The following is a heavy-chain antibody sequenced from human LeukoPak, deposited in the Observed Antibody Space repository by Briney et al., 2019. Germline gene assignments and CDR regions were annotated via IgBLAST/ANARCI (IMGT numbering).Heavy chain of an antibody. Sequence: GRSLRLSCAASGFTLSSYAMHWVRQAPGKGLEWVAVISYDGSNKYYADSVKGRFTISRDNSKNTLYLQMNSLRAEDTAVYYCARGMGAYDSSGYQIYWGQGTLVIVSS. V-gene: IGHV3-30-3*01. CDR2: ISYDGSNK. D-gene: IGHD3-22*01. CDR1: GFTLSSYA. CDR3: ARGMGAYDSSGYQIY. J-gene: IGHJ4*02.